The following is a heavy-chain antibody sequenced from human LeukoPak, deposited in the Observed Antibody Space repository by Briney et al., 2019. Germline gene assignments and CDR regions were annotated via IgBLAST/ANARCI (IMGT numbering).Heavy chain of an antibody. V-gene: IGHV3-74*01. D-gene: IGHD3-3*01. CDR1: GFIFSDHW. CDR2: INNDGSST. Sequence: GGSLRLSCAASGFIFSDHWMHWVRQAPGKGLVWLSRINNDGSSTIYADSVKGRFTFSRDNAENALFLEMSSLRVEDTAVYYCVRERNNFWSGHHSIFDSWGQGTLVTVSS. CDR3: VRERNNFWSGHHSIFDS. J-gene: IGHJ4*02.